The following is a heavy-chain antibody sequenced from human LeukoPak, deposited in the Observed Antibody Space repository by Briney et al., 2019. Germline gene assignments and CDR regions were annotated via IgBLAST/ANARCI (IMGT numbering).Heavy chain of an antibody. Sequence: PGGSLRLSCAASGFTFSSYAMSWVRQAPGKGLGWVSAISGSGGSTYYADSVKGRFTISRDNSKNTLYLQMNSLRAEDTAVYYCAKDPTNYYDSSGYYPGYFDLWGRGTLVTVSS. CDR1: GFTFSSYA. D-gene: IGHD3-22*01. V-gene: IGHV3-23*01. CDR2: ISGSGGST. J-gene: IGHJ2*01. CDR3: AKDPTNYYDSSGYYPGYFDL.